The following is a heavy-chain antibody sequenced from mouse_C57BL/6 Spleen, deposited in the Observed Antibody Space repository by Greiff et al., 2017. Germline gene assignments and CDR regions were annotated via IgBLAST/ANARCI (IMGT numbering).Heavy chain of an antibody. CDR3: ARGEVDSSGYVPY. V-gene: IGHV3-6*01. J-gene: IGHJ3*01. CDR2: ISYDGSN. CDR1: GYSITSGYY. D-gene: IGHD3-2*02. Sequence: EVKLMESGPGLVKPSQSLSLTCSVTGYSITSGYYWNWIRQFPGNKLEWMGYISYDGSNNYNPSLKNRISITRDTSKNQFFLKLNSVTTEDTATYYCARGEVDSSGYVPYWGQGTLVTVSA.